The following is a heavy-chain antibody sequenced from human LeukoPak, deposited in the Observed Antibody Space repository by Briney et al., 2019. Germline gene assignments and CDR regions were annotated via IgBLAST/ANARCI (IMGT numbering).Heavy chain of an antibody. CDR2: ISDGAATT. V-gene: IGHV3-23*01. Sequence: PGGSLRLSCAASEFTFSTYPMSWVRQAPGKGLEWVSLISDGAATTYYADSVKGRFTISRDNSKNTLYLQMISLRAEDTAVYYCANLNSGYATDFWGQGTLVTVSS. CDR1: EFTFSTYP. CDR3: ANLNSGYATDF. J-gene: IGHJ4*02. D-gene: IGHD5-12*01.